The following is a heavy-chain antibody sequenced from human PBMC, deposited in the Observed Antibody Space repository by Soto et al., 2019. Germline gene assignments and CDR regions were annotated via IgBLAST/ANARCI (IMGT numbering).Heavy chain of an antibody. Sequence: PSETLSLTCTVSGGSISSGDYYWSWIRQPPGKGLEWIGYIYYSGSTYYNPSLKRRVTISVDTFKNHFSLKLTSVPAADTAVYYCARLINLFDPWGQGTLVTVSS. CDR3: ARLINLFDP. J-gene: IGHJ5*02. CDR2: IYYSGST. CDR1: GGSISSGDYY. D-gene: IGHD2-8*01. V-gene: IGHV4-30-4*01.